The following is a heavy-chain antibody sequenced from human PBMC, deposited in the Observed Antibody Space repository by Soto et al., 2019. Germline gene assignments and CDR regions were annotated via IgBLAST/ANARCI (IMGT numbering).Heavy chain of an antibody. V-gene: IGHV1-69*13. D-gene: IGHD3-9*01. CDR3: ASSYDILTPFDY. CDR1: GGTFSSYA. J-gene: IGHJ4*02. CDR2: IIPIFGTA. Sequence: GASVKVSCKASGGTFSSYAISWVRQAPGQGLEWMGGIIPIFGTANYAQKFQGRVTITADESTSTAYMELSSLRSEDTAVYYCASSYDILTPFDYWGQGTLVTVSS.